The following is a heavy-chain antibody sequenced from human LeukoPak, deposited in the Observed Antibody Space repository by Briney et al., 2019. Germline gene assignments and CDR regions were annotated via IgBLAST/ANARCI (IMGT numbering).Heavy chain of an antibody. CDR1: GFMFSDHY. Sequence: PGGSLKLSCAASGFMFSDHYMDWVRQPPGKGLEWVGRIRNRARGHTTEYAASVKGRFTVSRDDSKNSVYLQMNSLKTEDTAVYYCAMNVDTAMGVFDYWGQGTLVTVSS. D-gene: IGHD5-18*01. CDR2: IRNRARGHTT. CDR3: AMNVDTAMGVFDY. V-gene: IGHV3-72*01. J-gene: IGHJ4*02.